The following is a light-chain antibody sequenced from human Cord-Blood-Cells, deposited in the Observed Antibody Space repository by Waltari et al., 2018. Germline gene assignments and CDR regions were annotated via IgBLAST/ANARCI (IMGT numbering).Light chain of an antibody. Sequence: ALTQPATVSGSPAQSNTIVGTANSSDVATYNLFFWYQHHPGKAPKLMIYEGSKRPSGVSNRFSGSKSGNTASLTISGLQAEDEADYYCCSYAGSSTKVFGGGTKLTVL. CDR3: CSYAGSSTKV. V-gene: IGLV2-23*01. J-gene: IGLJ2*01. CDR2: EGS. CDR1: SSDVATYNL.